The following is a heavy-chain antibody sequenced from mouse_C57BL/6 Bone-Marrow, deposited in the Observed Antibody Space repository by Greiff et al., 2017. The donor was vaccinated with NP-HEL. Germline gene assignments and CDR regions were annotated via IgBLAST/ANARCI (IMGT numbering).Heavy chain of an antibody. CDR2: ISYDGSN. V-gene: IGHV3-6*01. CDR1: GYSITSGYY. J-gene: IGHJ3*01. CDR3: ARARQLAWFAY. D-gene: IGHD3-2*01. Sequence: VQLKESGPGLVKPSQSLSLTCSVTGYSITSGYYWNWIRQFPGNKLEWMGYISYDGSNNYNPSLKNRISITRDTSKNQFFLKLNSVTTEDTATYYCARARQLAWFAYWGQGTLVTVSA.